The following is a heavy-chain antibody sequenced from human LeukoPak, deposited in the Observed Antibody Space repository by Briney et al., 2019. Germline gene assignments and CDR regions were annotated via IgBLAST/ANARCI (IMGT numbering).Heavy chain of an antibody. CDR3: ARDDTAMVDCYYYGMDV. J-gene: IGHJ6*02. D-gene: IGHD5-18*01. Sequence: GGSLRLSCAASGFTFSDYYMSWIRQAPGKGLEWVSYISSSSSYTNYADSVKGRLTISRDNAKNSLYLQMNSLRAEDTAVYYCARDDTAMVDCYYYGMDVWGQGTTVTVSS. CDR1: GFTFSDYY. CDR2: ISSSSSYT. V-gene: IGHV3-11*06.